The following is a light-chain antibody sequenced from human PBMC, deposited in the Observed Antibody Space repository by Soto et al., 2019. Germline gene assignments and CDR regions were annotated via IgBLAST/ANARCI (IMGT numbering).Light chain of an antibody. CDR1: QSISNDH. V-gene: IGKV3-20*01. Sequence: EIVVTQSPGTLSLSPGERATLSCRASQSISNDHLAWYQQKPGQAPRLLIYGTSNRATGCIADRFSGSGSGTDFTLAVSRLEPEDFAVYYCQYYVSSVTFAGGTKVEIK. CDR3: QYYVSSVT. CDR2: GTS. J-gene: IGKJ4*01.